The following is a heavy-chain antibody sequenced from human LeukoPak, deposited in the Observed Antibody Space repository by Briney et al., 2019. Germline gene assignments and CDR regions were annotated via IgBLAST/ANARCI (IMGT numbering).Heavy chain of an antibody. V-gene: IGHV3-23*01. J-gene: IGHJ6*03. D-gene: IGHD2-2*01. Sequence: PGGSLRLSCAASGFTFSSYAMSWVRQAPGKGLEWVSAIGGSGGSTYYADSVKGRFTISRDNSKNTLYLQMSSLRAEDTAVYYCAKGTQIGVGPASHMDVWGKGTTVTVS. CDR2: IGGSGGST. CDR1: GFTFSSYA. CDR3: AKGTQIGVGPASHMDV.